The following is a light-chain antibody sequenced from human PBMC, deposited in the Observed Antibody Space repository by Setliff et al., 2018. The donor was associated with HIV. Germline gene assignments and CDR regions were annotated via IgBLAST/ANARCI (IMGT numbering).Light chain of an antibody. J-gene: IGLJ1*01. CDR1: SSNIGNNY. V-gene: IGLV1-51*01. CDR3: GTWDFSLTAYV. CDR2: DDY. Sequence: QSVLTQQPSVVAAPGQTVTISCSGSSSNIGNNYVSWYQQLPETAPQLLIYDDYKRPSGIPDRFSGSKSGTSATLDITGLQTGDEADYYCGTWDFSLTAYVFGTGTKVTVL.